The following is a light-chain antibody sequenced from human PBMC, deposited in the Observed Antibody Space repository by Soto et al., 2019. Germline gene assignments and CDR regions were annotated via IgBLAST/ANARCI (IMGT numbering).Light chain of an antibody. Sequence: DIQMTQSPSTLSASVGDRVTITCRASQSISSWLAWYQQKPGKAPKLLIYKASSLESGVPSRFSGSGSGTEFTLIISSLQPDDFATDYCQHYNSYSPRTFGQGTKVEIK. J-gene: IGKJ1*01. CDR3: QHYNSYSPRT. CDR1: QSISSW. CDR2: KAS. V-gene: IGKV1-5*03.